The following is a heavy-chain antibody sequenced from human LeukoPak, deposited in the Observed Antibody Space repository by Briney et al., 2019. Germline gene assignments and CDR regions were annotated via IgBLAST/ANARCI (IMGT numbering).Heavy chain of an antibody. D-gene: IGHD2-15*01. CDR2: IYYSGST. J-gene: IGHJ3*02. CDR3: ARDRRVYCSGGSCYLDDAFDI. V-gene: IGHV4-59*01. CDR1: GGSISSYY. Sequence: SETLSLTCTVSGGSISSYYWSWNRQPPGKGLEWIGYIYYSGSTNYNPSLKSRVTISVDTSKNQFSLKLSSVTAADTAVYYCARDRRVYCSGGSCYLDDAFDIWGQGTMVTVSS.